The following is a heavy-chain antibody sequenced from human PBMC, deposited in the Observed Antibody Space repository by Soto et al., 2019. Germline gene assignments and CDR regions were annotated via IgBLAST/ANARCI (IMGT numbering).Heavy chain of an antibody. CDR3: ASSIRIYDRSGYYNRPTLDY. D-gene: IGHD3-22*01. J-gene: IGHJ4*02. CDR2: IYYSGST. V-gene: IGHV4-61*01. Sequence: PSETLSLTCTVSGGSVSSGSYYWSWIRQPPGKGLEWIGYIYYSGSTNYNPSLESRVTISVDTSKNQFSLKLSSVTAADTAVYYCASSIRIYDRSGYYNRPTLDYWGQGTLVTVSS. CDR1: GGSVSSGSYY.